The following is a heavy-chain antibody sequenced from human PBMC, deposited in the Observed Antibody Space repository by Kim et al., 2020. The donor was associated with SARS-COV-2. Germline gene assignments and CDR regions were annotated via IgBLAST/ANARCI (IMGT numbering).Heavy chain of an antibody. V-gene: IGHV3-11*01. CDR1: GFTFSDYY. Sequence: GGSLRLSCVASGFTFSDYYMSWIRQAPGKGLEWVSYISSSGSTIYYADSVKGRFTISRDNAKNSLYLQMNSLRAEDTAVYYCAREMVATPGLWDYWGQGALVTLSS. J-gene: IGHJ4*02. D-gene: IGHD5-12*01. CDR3: AREMVATPGLWDY. CDR2: ISSSGSTI.